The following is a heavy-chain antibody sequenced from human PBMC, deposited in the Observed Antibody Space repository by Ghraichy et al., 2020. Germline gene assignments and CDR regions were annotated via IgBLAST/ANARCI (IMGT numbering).Heavy chain of an antibody. CDR3: ARVAYGANYFAP. D-gene: IGHD4/OR15-4a*01. Sequence: ASVKVSCKASGYNFANYGVTWVRQAPGQGLEWMGWISGYNGNTKYVQNLQGRVTMTIDLSTSTAYMELRSLRSDDTAMYYCARVAYGANYFAPWGQGTLVTVSS. V-gene: IGHV1-18*01. CDR2: ISGYNGNT. CDR1: GYNFANYG. J-gene: IGHJ5*02.